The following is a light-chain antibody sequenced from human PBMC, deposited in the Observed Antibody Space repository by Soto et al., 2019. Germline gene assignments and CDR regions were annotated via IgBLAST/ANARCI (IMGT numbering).Light chain of an antibody. Sequence: ILRTQSPATLSLSPGERVTLPWRASQRVSSNLAWYQQKPGQAPRLLLYGASTRATGIPARFSGSGSGTELTLTISILQSEDFAVYYCQQYNTCPPLTFGGGTKVEIK. V-gene: IGKV3-15*01. CDR1: QRVSSN. J-gene: IGKJ4*01. CDR2: GAS. CDR3: QQYNTCPPLT.